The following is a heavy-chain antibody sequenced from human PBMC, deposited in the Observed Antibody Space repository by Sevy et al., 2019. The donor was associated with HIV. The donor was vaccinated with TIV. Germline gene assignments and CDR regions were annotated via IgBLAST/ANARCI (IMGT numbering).Heavy chain of an antibody. CDR2: ISGRSSYT. D-gene: IGHD4-17*01. Sequence: GGSLRLSCAASEFTFSNYYMTWIRQAPGKGLEWISYISGRSSYTNYADSVRGRFTISRDNTKNLLYLQMNSLRVEDTAVYYCARSRSNYADYYFYYWGHGTLVTVSS. J-gene: IGHJ4*01. V-gene: IGHV3-11*06. CDR1: EFTFSNYY. CDR3: ARSRSNYADYYFYY.